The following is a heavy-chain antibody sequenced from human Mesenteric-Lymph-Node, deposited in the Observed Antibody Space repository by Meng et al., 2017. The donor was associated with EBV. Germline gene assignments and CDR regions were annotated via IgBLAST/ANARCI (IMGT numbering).Heavy chain of an antibody. V-gene: IGHV4-30-4*01. CDR3: ARVYGSGSRALDY. D-gene: IGHD3-10*01. J-gene: IGHJ4*02. Sequence: QAQLQESGPGLVKPSQTLSLTCGVSGASISDGGYYWSWIRQPPGKGLEWIGYIFYTGATYYNASLESRLTISVDTSKTQLSLKLTSVTAADTAVYYCARVYGSGSRALDYWGQGILVTVSS. CDR1: GASISDGGYY. CDR2: IFYTGAT.